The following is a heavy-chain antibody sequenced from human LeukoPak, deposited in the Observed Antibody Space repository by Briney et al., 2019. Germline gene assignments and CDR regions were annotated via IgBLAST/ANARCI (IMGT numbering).Heavy chain of an antibody. CDR2: INPNSGGT. V-gene: IGHV1-2*02. CDR3: ARAPADIVVVPAAIRGSWFDP. Sequence: GASVKVSCKASGYTFTGYYMHWVRQAPGQGLEWMGWINPNSGGTNYAQKFQGRVTMTRDTSISTAYMELSRLRSDDTAVYYCARAPADIVVVPAAIRGSWFDPWGQGTLVTVSS. D-gene: IGHD2-2*02. CDR1: GYTFTGYY. J-gene: IGHJ5*02.